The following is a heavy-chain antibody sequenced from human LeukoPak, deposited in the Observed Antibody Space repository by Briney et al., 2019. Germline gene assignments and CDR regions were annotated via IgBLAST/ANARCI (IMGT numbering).Heavy chain of an antibody. CDR2: ISYDGSNK. V-gene: IGHV3-30*18. Sequence: GGSLRLSCAASGFTYISYGMHWVRQAPGEGLEWVAVISYDGSNKYYADSVKGRFTISRDNSKNTLYLEMNSLRAEDTAVYYCAKERWLRFFDYWGQGTLVTVSS. D-gene: IGHD5-12*01. J-gene: IGHJ4*02. CDR1: GFTYISYG. CDR3: AKERWLRFFDY.